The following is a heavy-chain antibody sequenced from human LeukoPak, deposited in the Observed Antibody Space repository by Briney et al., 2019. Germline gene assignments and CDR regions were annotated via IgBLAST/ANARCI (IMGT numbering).Heavy chain of an antibody. Sequence: GGSLRLSCAASGFTFSSYAMHWVRQAPGKGLEWVAVISYDGSNKYYADSVKGRFTISRDNAKNTLYLQMNSLRAEDTAVYYCARGDGIAVAAFSYYYYMDVWGKGTTVTVSS. CDR3: ARGDGIAVAAFSYYYYMDV. J-gene: IGHJ6*03. V-gene: IGHV3-30-3*01. D-gene: IGHD6-19*01. CDR2: ISYDGSNK. CDR1: GFTFSSYA.